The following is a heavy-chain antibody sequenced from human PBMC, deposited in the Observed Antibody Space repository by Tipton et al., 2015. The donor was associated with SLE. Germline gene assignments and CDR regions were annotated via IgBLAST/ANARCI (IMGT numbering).Heavy chain of an antibody. J-gene: IGHJ4*02. V-gene: IGHV4-59*01. Sequence: LRLSCTVSGGSISSYYWSWIRQPPGKGLEWIGYIYYSGSTNYNPSLKSRVTISVDTSKNQFSLKLSSVTAADTAVYYCARMDLTGDPFDYWGQGTLVTVSS. D-gene: IGHD3-9*01. CDR1: GGSISSYY. CDR3: ARMDLTGDPFDY. CDR2: IYYSGST.